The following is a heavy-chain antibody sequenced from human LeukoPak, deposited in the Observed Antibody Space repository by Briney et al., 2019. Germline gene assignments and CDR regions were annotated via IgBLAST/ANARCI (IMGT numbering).Heavy chain of an antibody. Sequence: PGGSLRLSCAASGFTFSSYSMNWVRQAPGKGPEWVSYISSSSSTIYYADSVKGRFTISRDNAKNSLHLQMNSLRGEDTAVYYCARGRASPDVWGKGTTVTVSS. J-gene: IGHJ6*04. CDR3: ARGRASPDV. CDR2: ISSSSSTI. V-gene: IGHV3-48*04. CDR1: GFTFSSYS.